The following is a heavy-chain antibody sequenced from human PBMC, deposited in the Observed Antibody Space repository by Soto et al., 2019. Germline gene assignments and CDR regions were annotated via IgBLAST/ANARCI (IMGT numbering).Heavy chain of an antibody. CDR3: ATLGYCSSTSCYDAFDI. D-gene: IGHD2-2*01. V-gene: IGHV1-24*01. CDR1: GYTLAELS. Sequence: ASVKVSCKVSGYTLAELSMHWVRQAPGKGLEWMGGFDPEDGETIYAQKFQGRVTMTEDTSTDTAYMELSSLRSEDTAVYYCATLGYCSSTSCYDAFDIWGQGTMVTVSS. CDR2: FDPEDGET. J-gene: IGHJ3*02.